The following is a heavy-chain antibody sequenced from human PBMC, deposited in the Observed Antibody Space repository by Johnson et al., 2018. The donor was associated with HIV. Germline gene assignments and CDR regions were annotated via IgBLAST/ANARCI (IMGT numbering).Heavy chain of an antibody. CDR2: ISYDGSNK. Sequence: QMQLVESGGGLVKPGGSLRLSCAASGFTFSSYGMHWVRQAPGKGLEWVAVISYDGSNKYYADSVKGRFTISRDNSKNTLYLQMNSLRAEDTAVYYCAKGLGRAAAGTRNAFDIWGQGTMVTVSS. CDR3: AKGLGRAAAGTRNAFDI. D-gene: IGHD6-13*01. V-gene: IGHV3-30*18. CDR1: GFTFSSYG. J-gene: IGHJ3*02.